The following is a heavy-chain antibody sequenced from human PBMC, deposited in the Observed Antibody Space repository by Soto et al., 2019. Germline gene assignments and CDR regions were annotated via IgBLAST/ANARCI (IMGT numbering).Heavy chain of an antibody. Sequence: EVQLLESGGGLVQPGGSLRLSCAASGFTFSSYAMSWGRQAPGKGLEGVSAISGSGGTTYYADSVKGRFTFSRDNSKTTLYLPMTSLRAVSTPVYYFAITATGCFTAFAIWGQGTMVTVSS. CDR1: GFTFSSYA. J-gene: IGHJ3*02. CDR3: AITATGCFTAFAI. CDR2: ISGSGGTT. D-gene: IGHD1-26*01. V-gene: IGHV3-23*01.